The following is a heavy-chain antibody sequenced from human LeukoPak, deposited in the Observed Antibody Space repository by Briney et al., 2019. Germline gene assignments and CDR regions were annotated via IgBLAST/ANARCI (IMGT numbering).Heavy chain of an antibody. CDR3: AKAQLGGYNYAPLDS. V-gene: IGHV3-23*01. CDR2: SGGDGRT. J-gene: IGHJ4*02. CDR1: GFPFSIYG. D-gene: IGHD5-18*01. Sequence: GGSLRLSCSASGFPFSIYGMNWVRQAPGKGLEWVSVSGGDGRTYYADSVRGRLTISRDDSKNTLYLQMNSLRAEDTAVYYCAKAQLGGYNYAPLDSWGQGTLVTVSS.